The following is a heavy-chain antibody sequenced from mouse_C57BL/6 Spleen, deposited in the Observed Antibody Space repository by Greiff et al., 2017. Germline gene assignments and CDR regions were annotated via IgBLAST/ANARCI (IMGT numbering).Heavy chain of an antibody. D-gene: IGHD1-1*01. CDR1: GFTFSSYA. CDR3: TREDITTVFDY. CDR2: ISSGGDYI. V-gene: IGHV5-9-1*02. J-gene: IGHJ2*01. Sequence: EVQVVESGEGLVKPGGSLKLSCAASGFTFSSYAMSWVRQTPEKRLEWVAYISSGGDYIYYADTVKGRFTISRDNARNTLYLQMSSLKSEDTAMYYCTREDITTVFDYWGQGTTLTVSS.